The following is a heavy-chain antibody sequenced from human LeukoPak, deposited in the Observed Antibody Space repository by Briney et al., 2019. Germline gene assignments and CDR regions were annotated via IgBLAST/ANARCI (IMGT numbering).Heavy chain of an antibody. CDR1: GFTFSSYA. J-gene: IGHJ4*02. V-gene: IGHV3-30-3*01. Sequence: GSLRLSCAASGFTFSSYAMHWVRQAPGKGLEWVAVISYDGSNKYYADSVEGRFTISRDNSKNTLYLQMNSLRAEDTAVYYCAREDTAMAIDYWGQGTLVTVSS. D-gene: IGHD5-18*01. CDR2: ISYDGSNK. CDR3: AREDTAMAIDY.